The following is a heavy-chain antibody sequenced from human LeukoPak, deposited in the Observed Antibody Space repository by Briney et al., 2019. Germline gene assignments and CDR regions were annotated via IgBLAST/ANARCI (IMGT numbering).Heavy chain of an antibody. J-gene: IGHJ4*02. CDR3: ARYCSGGSCYPEYYFDY. CDR2: IYYSGST. Sequence: SETLSLTCTVSGGSISSYYWSWIRQPPGKGLEWIGYIYYSGSTNYNPSLKSRVTISVDTSKNQFSLKLSSVTAADTAVYYCARYCSGGSCYPEYYFDYWGQGTLVTVSS. V-gene: IGHV4-59*12. D-gene: IGHD2-15*01. CDR1: GGSISSYY.